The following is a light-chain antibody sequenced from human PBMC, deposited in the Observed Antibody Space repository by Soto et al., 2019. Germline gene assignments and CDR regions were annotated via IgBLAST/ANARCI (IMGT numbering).Light chain of an antibody. CDR1: QGIGNY. CDR3: QQYKNWPRT. CDR2: AAT. V-gene: IGKV1-27*01. J-gene: IGKJ1*01. Sequence: DIQMTQSPSSLSASVGDRVTITCRASQGIGNYLAWYQQRPGRVPKLQIHAATTLQSGVPSRFSGSGTGTDFTLPISSLQSEDFGVYYCQQYKNWPRTCGQGTKVDIK.